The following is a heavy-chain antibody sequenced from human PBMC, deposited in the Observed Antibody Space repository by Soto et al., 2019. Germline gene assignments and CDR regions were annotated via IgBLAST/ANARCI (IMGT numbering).Heavy chain of an antibody. CDR1: GYTFSRYG. V-gene: IGHV1-18*01. CDR2: VSGYNGDT. Sequence: QGQLVQSGPEVKKPGASVKVSCKASGYTFSRYGISWVRQAPGQGLEWMGRVSGYNGDTKYAQKVQGRVTMTVDTSTYTAYMELRSLTSDDTAKYYCAKNGQPPYYYYGMDVWGQGTTVTVSS. J-gene: IGHJ6*02. CDR3: AKNGQPPYYYYGMDV. D-gene: IGHD2-8*01.